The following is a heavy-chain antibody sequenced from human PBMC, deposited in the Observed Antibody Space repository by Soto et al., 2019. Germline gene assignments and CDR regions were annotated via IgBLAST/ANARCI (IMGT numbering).Heavy chain of an antibody. D-gene: IGHD3-10*01. Sequence: ASVKVSCKASGYTFTSYGISWVRQAPGQGLEWMGWISAYNGNTNYAQKLQGRVTMTTDTSTSTAYMELRSLRSDDTAVYYCARDITMVRGVIGGVAPQFDYWGQGTLVTVSS. J-gene: IGHJ4*02. CDR2: ISAYNGNT. CDR3: ARDITMVRGVIGGVAPQFDY. CDR1: GYTFTSYG. V-gene: IGHV1-18*01.